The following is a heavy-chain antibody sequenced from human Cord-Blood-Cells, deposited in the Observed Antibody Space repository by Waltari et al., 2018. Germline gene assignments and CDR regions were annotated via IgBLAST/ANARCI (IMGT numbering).Heavy chain of an antibody. J-gene: IGHJ4*02. CDR1: GGSISSSSYY. CDR2: IYYSGST. V-gene: IGHV4-39*01. D-gene: IGHD3-10*01. Sequence: QLQLQESGPGLVKPSETLSLTCTVSGGSISSSSYYWGWIRQPPGKGLEWIGSIYYSGSTYYNPSLKSRVTISVDTSKNQFSLKLSSVTAADTAVYYCARRRMTMVRGVTAYYFDYWGQGTLVTVSS. CDR3: ARRRMTMVRGVTAYYFDY.